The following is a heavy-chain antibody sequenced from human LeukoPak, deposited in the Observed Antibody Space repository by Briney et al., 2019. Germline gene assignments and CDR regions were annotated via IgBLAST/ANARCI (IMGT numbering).Heavy chain of an antibody. Sequence: SETLSLTCAVSGYSISSGYYWGWFRQPPGKGLGWIGCMYHSGSTYYNPSLKSRVTISVDTSKNQFSLKLSSVTAADTAVYYCARQGGSSSPYYYYYMDVGGKGTTVTVSS. J-gene: IGHJ6*03. CDR3: ARQGGSSSPYYYYYMDV. D-gene: IGHD6-13*01. CDR1: GYSISSGYY. V-gene: IGHV4-38-2*01. CDR2: MYHSGST.